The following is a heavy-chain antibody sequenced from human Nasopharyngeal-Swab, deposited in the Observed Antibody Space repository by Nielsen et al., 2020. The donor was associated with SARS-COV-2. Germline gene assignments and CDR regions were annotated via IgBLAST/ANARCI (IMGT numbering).Heavy chain of an antibody. V-gene: IGHV3-74*01. D-gene: IGHD6-13*01. J-gene: IGHJ4*02. CDR2: INSDGSST. CDR1: GFTFSSYW. Sequence: GESLKISCAASGFTFSSYWMHWVRQAPGKGLVWVSRINSDGSSTSYADSVKGRFTISRDNAKNTLYLQMNSLRAEDTAVYYCARWSSSWSLVTWGQGTLVTFSS. CDR3: ARWSSSWSLVT.